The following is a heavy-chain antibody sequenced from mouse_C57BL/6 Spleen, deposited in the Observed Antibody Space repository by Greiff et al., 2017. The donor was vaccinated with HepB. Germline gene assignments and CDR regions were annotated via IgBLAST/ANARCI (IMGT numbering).Heavy chain of an antibody. CDR3: ARAYSNYGGWAMDY. CDR2: IDPSDSET. J-gene: IGHJ4*01. V-gene: IGHV1-52*01. D-gene: IGHD2-5*01. Sequence: QVQLQQPGAELVRPGSSVKLSCKASGYTFTSYWMHWVKQRPIQGLEWIGNIDPSDSETHYNQKFKDKATLTVDKSSSTAYMQLSSLTSEDSAVYYCARAYSNYGGWAMDYWGQGTSVTVSS. CDR1: GYTFTSYW.